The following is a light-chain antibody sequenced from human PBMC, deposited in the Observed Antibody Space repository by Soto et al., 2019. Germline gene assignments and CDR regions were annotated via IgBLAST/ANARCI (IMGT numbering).Light chain of an antibody. CDR2: SNN. CDR1: RSNIGSNS. CDR3: AAWDDSLNGWV. Sequence: QSVLTQPPSASGTPGQRVTISCSGSRSNIGSNSINWYQQLPGTAPKVLIYSNNQRPSGVPDRFSGSKSGTSASLAISGLQSDDEAEYHCAAWDDSLNGWVFGGGNKVTVL. J-gene: IGLJ3*02. V-gene: IGLV1-44*01.